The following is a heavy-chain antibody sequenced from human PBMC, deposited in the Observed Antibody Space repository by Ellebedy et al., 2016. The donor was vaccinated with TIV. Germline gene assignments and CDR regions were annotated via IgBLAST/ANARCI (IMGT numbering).Heavy chain of an antibody. CDR1: GGSISSSSYY. V-gene: IGHV4-39*07. CDR2: IYYSGST. J-gene: IGHJ4*02. CDR3: ARGHRGVEMATTTPFDY. D-gene: IGHD5-24*01. Sequence: SETLSLTXTVSGGSISSSSYYWGWIRQPPGKGLEWIGSIYYSGSTNYNPSLKSRVTISVDTSKNQFSLKLSSVTAADTAVYYCARGHRGVEMATTTPFDYWGQGTLVTVSS.